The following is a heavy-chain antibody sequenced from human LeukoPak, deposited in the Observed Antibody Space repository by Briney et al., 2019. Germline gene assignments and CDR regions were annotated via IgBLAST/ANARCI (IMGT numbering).Heavy chain of an antibody. D-gene: IGHD5-18*01. J-gene: IGHJ4*02. Sequence: SETLSLTCTVSGGSISSSSYYWGWIRQPPGTGLEWIGSIYYSGSTYYNPSLKSRVTISVDTSKNQFSLKLSSVTAADTAVYYCARLLTLQLWLRNTYYFDYWGQGTLVTVSS. CDR2: IYYSGST. CDR3: ARLLTLQLWLRNTYYFDY. CDR1: GGSISSSSYY. V-gene: IGHV4-39*01.